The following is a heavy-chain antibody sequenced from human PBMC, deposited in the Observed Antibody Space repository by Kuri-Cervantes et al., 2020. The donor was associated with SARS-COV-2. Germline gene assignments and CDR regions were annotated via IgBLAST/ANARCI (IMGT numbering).Heavy chain of an antibody. J-gene: IGHJ6*03. V-gene: IGHV3-33*01. Sequence: GESLKISCAASGFTFSSYGMHWVRQAPGKGLEWVAVIWCDGSNKYYADSVKGRFTISRDNAKNTLYLQMNSLRAEDTAVYYCARGYCSSTSCYSGYMDVWGKGTTVTVSS. CDR1: GFTFSSYG. D-gene: IGHD2-2*01. CDR2: IWCDGSNK. CDR3: ARGYCSSTSCYSGYMDV.